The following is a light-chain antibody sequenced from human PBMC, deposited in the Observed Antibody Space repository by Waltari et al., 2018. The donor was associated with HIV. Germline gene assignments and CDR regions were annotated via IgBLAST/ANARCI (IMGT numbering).Light chain of an antibody. CDR1: SGSIASNY. CDR3: QSYDSSYWV. CDR2: EDN. V-gene: IGLV6-57*03. Sequence: NFMLTQPHCVSESPGKTVTISCTRSSGSIASNYVQWYQQRPGSAPTTVIYEDNQRSSGVPDRFSGSIDSSSNSASLTISGLKTEDDADYYCQSYDSSYWVFGGGTKLAVL. J-gene: IGLJ3*02.